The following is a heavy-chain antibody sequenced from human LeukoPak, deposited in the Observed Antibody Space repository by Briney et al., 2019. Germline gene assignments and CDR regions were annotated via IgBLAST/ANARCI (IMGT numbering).Heavy chain of an antibody. CDR3: AKGFRAYCGGDCYSDAFDI. D-gene: IGHD2-21*02. CDR2: ISGSGGST. J-gene: IGHJ3*02. CDR1: RFTFSSYA. V-gene: IGHV3-23*01. Sequence: PGGSLRLSCAASRFTFSSYAMSWVRQAPGKGLEWVSAISGSGGSTYYADSVKGRFTISRDNSKNTLYLQMNSLRAEDTAVYYCAKGFRAYCGGDCYSDAFDIWGQGTMVTVSS.